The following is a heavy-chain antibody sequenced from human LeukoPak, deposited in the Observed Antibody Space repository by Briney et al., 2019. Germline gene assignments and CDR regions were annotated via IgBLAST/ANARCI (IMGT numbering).Heavy chain of an antibody. Sequence: GGSLRLSCAASGFTFSDYYMSWIRQAPGKGLEWVLYISSSSSYTNYADSVKGRFTISRDNAKNPLYLQMNSLRAEDTAVYYCARVYSGVRGVIIQNWLDPWGQGTLVTVSS. J-gene: IGHJ5*02. CDR3: ARVYSGVRGVIIQNWLDP. CDR2: ISSSSSYT. D-gene: IGHD3-10*01. V-gene: IGHV3-11*06. CDR1: GFTFSDYY.